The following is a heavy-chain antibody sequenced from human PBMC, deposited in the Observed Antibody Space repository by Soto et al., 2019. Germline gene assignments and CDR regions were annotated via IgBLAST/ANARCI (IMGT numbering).Heavy chain of an antibody. CDR3: VMVDNYVTPTPQDV. J-gene: IGHJ6*02. Sequence: QVQLVQSGDEVKKPGATVKFSCKASGDIFVNYGIAWVRQAPGQGLEWMGWISPYTGNTHSASKVQGRLTMTTDTSTRTAYMDLGSLTSVDTAVYYCVMVDNYVTPTPQDVWGQGTTVTVSS. CDR2: ISPYTGNT. V-gene: IGHV1-18*01. CDR1: GDIFVNYG. D-gene: IGHD3-16*01.